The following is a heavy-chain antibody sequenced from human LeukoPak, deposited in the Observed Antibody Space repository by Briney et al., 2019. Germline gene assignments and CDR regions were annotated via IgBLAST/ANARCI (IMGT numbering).Heavy chain of an antibody. CDR1: GGSFSGYY. J-gene: IGHJ6*03. CDR2: INHSGST. CDR3: ARDGYSYGNPGQTTEDRYYYYYYMDV. Sequence: SETLSLTCAVYGGSFSGYYWSWIRQPPGKGLEWIGEINHSGSTNYNPSLKSRVTISVDTSKNQFSLKLSSVTAADTAVYYCARDGYSYGNPGQTTEDRYYYYYYMDVWGKGTTVTVSS. D-gene: IGHD5-18*01. V-gene: IGHV4-34*01.